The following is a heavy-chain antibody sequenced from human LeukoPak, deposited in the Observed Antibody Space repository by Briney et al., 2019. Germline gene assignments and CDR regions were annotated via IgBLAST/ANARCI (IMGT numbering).Heavy chain of an antibody. CDR1: GGSISSYY. Sequence: SETLSLTCTVSGGSISSYYWSWIRQPAGKGLEWIGRIYTSGSTNYNPSLKSRVTMSVDTSKNQFSLQLSSVTAADTAVYYCARDRIAVAATYYFDYWGQGTLVTVSS. V-gene: IGHV4-4*07. J-gene: IGHJ4*02. CDR2: IYTSGST. D-gene: IGHD6-19*01. CDR3: ARDRIAVAATYYFDY.